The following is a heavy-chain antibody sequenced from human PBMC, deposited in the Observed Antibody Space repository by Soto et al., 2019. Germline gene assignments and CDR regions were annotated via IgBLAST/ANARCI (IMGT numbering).Heavy chain of an antibody. D-gene: IGHD2-2*01. CDR3: ARDRIVVVPAAGSNGMDV. CDR1: GGTFSSYS. CDR2: IIPIFGTA. V-gene: IGHV1-69*13. J-gene: IGHJ6*02. Sequence: SVKVSCKASGGTFSSYSISWVRQAPGQGLEWMGGIIPIFGTANYAQKFQGRVTITADESTSTAYMELSSLRSEDTAVYYCARDRIVVVPAAGSNGMDVWGQGTTVTVSS.